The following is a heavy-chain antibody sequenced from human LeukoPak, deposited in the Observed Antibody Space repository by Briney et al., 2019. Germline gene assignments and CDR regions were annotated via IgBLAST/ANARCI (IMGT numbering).Heavy chain of an antibody. D-gene: IGHD4-17*01. J-gene: IGHJ3*02. CDR1: GGSISRYY. V-gene: IGHV4-4*07. Sequence: SETLSLTCTVSGGSISRYYWSWIRQSAGKGLEWIARIYSSAHTNYNPSLKSRVTISLDMSKNQFSLTMRSVTAADTAMYFCARNDFGDVDAFDIWGQGTMVTVSS. CDR2: IYSSAHT. CDR3: ARNDFGDVDAFDI.